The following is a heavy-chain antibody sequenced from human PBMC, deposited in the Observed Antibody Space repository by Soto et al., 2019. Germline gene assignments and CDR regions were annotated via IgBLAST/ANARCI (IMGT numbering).Heavy chain of an antibody. CDR3: ARVLTMVRGVIINYGMDV. V-gene: IGHV3-21*01. D-gene: IGHD3-10*01. J-gene: IGHJ6*02. CDR2: ISSSSSYT. CDR1: GFTFSSYS. Sequence: PGGSLRLSCAASGFTFSSYSMNWVRQAPGKGLEWVSSISSSSSYTYYADSVKGRFTISRDNAKNSLYLQMNSLRAEDTAVYYCARVLTMVRGVIINYGMDVWGQGTTVTVSS.